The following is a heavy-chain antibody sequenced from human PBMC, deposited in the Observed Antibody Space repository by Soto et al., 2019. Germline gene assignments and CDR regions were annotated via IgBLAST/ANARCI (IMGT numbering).Heavy chain of an antibody. D-gene: IGHD5-12*01. Sequence: ASAKVCCKASGYAFTSYGISWVRQAPGKGLEWMGWISACNGNTNYAQKLQGRVTMTTDTSTSTAYMELRSLRSDDTAVYYCARTGYSGYDYLDPYYYYYMDVWGKGTTVTVSS. J-gene: IGHJ6*03. V-gene: IGHV1-18*01. CDR1: GYAFTSYG. CDR3: ARTGYSGYDYLDPYYYYYMDV. CDR2: ISACNGNT.